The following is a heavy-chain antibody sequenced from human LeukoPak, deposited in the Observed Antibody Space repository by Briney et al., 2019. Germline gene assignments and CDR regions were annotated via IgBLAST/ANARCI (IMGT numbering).Heavy chain of an antibody. CDR3: ARDGSRYYDFWSGYQYYYYMDV. D-gene: IGHD3-3*01. CDR1: GGSISSYY. Sequence: SETLSLTCTVSGGSISSYYWSWIRQPPGKGLEWIGYISYSGSTNYNPSLKSRVTILVDTSKNQFSLKLSSVTAADTAVYYCARDGSRYYDFWSGYQYYYYMDVWGKGTTVTVSS. J-gene: IGHJ6*03. CDR2: ISYSGST. V-gene: IGHV4-59*12.